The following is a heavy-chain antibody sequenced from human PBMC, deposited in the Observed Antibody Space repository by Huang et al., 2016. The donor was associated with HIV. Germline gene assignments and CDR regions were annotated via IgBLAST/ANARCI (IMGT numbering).Heavy chain of an antibody. Sequence: VQLVQSGAEVKKPGASVKVSCKASGYTFTDYYMHWVRQAPGQGLEWMGWINLNSGGKNDALKFQGRGTMTRDMSISTSYMELRRLRSDDTAVYYCARGPGELLDYWGQGTLVTVSS. J-gene: IGHJ4*02. CDR1: GYTFTDYY. CDR2: INLNSGGK. V-gene: IGHV1-2*02. CDR3: ARGPGELLDY. D-gene: IGHD3-16*01.